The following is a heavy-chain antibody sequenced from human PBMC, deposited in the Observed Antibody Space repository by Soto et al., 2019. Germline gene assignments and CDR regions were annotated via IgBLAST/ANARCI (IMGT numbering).Heavy chain of an antibody. CDR2: IIPIFGTA. J-gene: IGHJ3*02. CDR1: GGTFSSYA. D-gene: IGHD5-12*01. Sequence: QVQLVQSGAEVKKPGSSVKVSCKASGGTFSSYAISWVRQAPGQGLEWMGGIIPIFGTANYAQKFQGRVTIXXDXSXXTAYMELSSLRSEDTAVYYCARPLVEMATISAFDIWGQGTMVTVSS. CDR3: ARPLVEMATISAFDI. V-gene: IGHV1-69*12.